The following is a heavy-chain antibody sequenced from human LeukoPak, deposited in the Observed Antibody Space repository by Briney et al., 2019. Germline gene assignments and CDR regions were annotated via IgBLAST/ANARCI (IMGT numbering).Heavy chain of an antibody. CDR2: IYHTGST. D-gene: IGHD6-6*01. Sequence: SETLSLTCTVSGASMSSHYWTWMRQDPGTGLEWIGNIYHTGSTSYNPALESRVTISLDTSNNQFSLKLTSVTAADTAVYYCTKEGGPARPGLDSWGQGTLVTVSS. CDR1: GASMSSHY. J-gene: IGHJ4*02. CDR3: TKEGGPARPGLDS. V-gene: IGHV4-59*11.